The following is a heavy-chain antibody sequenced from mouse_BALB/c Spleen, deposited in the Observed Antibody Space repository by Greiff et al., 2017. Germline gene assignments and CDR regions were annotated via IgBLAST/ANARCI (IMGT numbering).Heavy chain of an antibody. CDR1: GFNIKDTY. V-gene: IGHV14-3*02. CDR3: AVYDGYYDWFAY. D-gene: IGHD2-3*01. CDR2: IDPANGNT. J-gene: IGHJ3*01. Sequence: VQLKESGAELVKPGASVKLSCTASGFNIKDTYIHWLKQRPEQGLEWIGRIDPANGNTKYDPKFQGKATITADTSSNTAYLQLSSLTSEDTAVYYCAVYDGYYDWFAYWGQGTLVTVSA.